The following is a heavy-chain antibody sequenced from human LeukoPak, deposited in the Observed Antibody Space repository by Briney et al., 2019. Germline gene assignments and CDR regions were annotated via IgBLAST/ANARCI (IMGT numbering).Heavy chain of an antibody. V-gene: IGHV3-23*01. Sequence: GGSLRLSCAASGFTFSSYAMSWVRQAPGEGLEWVSAISGSGGSTYYADSVKGRFTISRDNSMNTLCLQMTSLRAEDTAVYYCAKASQGYFDYWGQGTLVTVSS. CDR3: AKASQGYFDY. J-gene: IGHJ4*02. CDR2: ISGSGGST. CDR1: GFTFSSYA.